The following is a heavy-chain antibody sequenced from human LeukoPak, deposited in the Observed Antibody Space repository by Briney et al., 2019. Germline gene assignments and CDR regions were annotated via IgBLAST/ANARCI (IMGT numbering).Heavy chain of an antibody. V-gene: IGHV3-11*01. J-gene: IGHJ4*01. CDR1: GFTFSDYY. D-gene: IGHD4-17*01. Sequence: PGGSLRLSCAASGFTFSDYYMGWIRQAPGKGLEWLSYISSSNITMYYADSVKGRFTISRDNAKKSLYLQMNSLRPDDTAVYYCARDGGYGDYPHFDYWGQGTLVTVSS. CDR3: ARDGGYGDYPHFDY. CDR2: ISSSNITM.